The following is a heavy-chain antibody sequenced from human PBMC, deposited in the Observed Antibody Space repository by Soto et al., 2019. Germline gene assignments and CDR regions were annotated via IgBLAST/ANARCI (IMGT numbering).Heavy chain of an antibody. CDR3: ARYGDYGYAFDI. V-gene: IGHV1-69*02. CDR2: IIPILGIA. D-gene: IGHD4-17*01. CDR1: GGTFSSYT. Sequence: SVKVSCKASGGTFSSYTISWVRQAPGQGLEWMGRIIPILGIANYAQKFQGRVTITADKSTSTAYMELSSLRSEDTAVYYCARYGDYGYAFDIWGQGTMVTVSS. J-gene: IGHJ3*02.